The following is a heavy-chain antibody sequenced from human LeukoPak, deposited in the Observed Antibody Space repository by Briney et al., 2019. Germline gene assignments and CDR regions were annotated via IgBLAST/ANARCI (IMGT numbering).Heavy chain of an antibody. V-gene: IGHV3-21*06. J-gene: IGHJ4*02. CDR2: IDSSGGYM. CDR1: GFMFASVG. CDR3: LRGDRRDY. Sequence: PGGSLRLSCVASGFMFASVGMNWVRKAPGKGLEWVSSIDSSGGYMFYADSVKGRFIISRDNAKDSLYLQMNSLRVEDTAVYYCLRGDRRDYWGQGTLVTVSS.